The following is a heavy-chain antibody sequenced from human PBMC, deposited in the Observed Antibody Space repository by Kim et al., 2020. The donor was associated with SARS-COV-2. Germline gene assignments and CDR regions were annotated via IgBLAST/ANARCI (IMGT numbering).Heavy chain of an antibody. CDR3: ASLITMVRSTLPPNYYYYGMDV. D-gene: IGHD3-10*01. Sequence: GGSLRLSCAASGFTFSSYSMNWVRQAPGKGLEWVSYISSSSSTIYYADSVKGRFTISRDNAKNSLYLQMNSLRDEDTAVYYCASLITMVRSTLPPNYYYYGMDVWGQGTTVTVSS. CDR1: GFTFSSYS. CDR2: ISSSSSTI. J-gene: IGHJ6*02. V-gene: IGHV3-48*02.